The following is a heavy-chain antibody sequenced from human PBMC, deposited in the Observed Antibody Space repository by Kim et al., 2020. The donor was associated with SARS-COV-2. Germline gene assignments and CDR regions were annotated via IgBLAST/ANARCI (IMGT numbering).Heavy chain of an antibody. CDR3: ARVRAAMVSCFDY. D-gene: IGHD5-18*01. Sequence: SETLSLTCAVYGGSFSGYYWSWIRQPPGKGLEWIGEINHSGSTNYNPSLKSRVTISVDTSKNQFSLKLSSVTAADTAVYYCARVRAAMVSCFDYWGQGTL. V-gene: IGHV4-34*01. J-gene: IGHJ4*02. CDR1: GGSFSGYY. CDR2: INHSGST.